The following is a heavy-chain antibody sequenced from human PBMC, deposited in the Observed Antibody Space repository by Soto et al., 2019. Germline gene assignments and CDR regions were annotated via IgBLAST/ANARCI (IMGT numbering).Heavy chain of an antibody. CDR3: TKARLWGGDGYNSYYYNAMDV. D-gene: IGHD3-16*01. V-gene: IGHV3-9*01. CDR2: ISWNSGRI. J-gene: IGHJ6*02. Sequence: EMQVVESGGGLVQPGMSLRLSCAASGFTFDDYAMYWVRQVPGKGLEWVSGISWNSGRIGYADSVKGRFTISSDNAKNSLYLQMNSLRPEDTALYYCTKARLWGGDGYNSYYYNAMDVWGQGTTFTVSS. CDR1: GFTFDDYA.